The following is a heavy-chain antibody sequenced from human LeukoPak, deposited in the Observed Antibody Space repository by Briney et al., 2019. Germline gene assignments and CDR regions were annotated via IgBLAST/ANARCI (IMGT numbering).Heavy chain of an antibody. CDR3: ARDSGYYDSSGYYYNYYMDV. Sequence: GGSLRLSCAASGFTYSSYEMNWVRQAPGKGLEWVSYISSSGSTIYYADSVKGRFTISRDNAKNSLYLQMNSLRAEDTAVYYCARDSGYYDSSGYYYNYYMDVWGKGTTVTVSS. CDR2: ISSSGSTI. CDR1: GFTYSSYE. V-gene: IGHV3-48*03. J-gene: IGHJ6*03. D-gene: IGHD3-22*01.